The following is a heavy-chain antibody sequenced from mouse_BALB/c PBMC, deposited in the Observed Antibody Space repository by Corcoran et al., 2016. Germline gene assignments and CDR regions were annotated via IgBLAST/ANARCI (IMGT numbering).Heavy chain of an antibody. CDR1: GYSFTGYT. CDR2: INPCNGGT. V-gene: IGHV1-18*01. J-gene: IGHJ3*01. Sequence: EVQLQQSGPELVKPGASMKISCKASGYSFTGYTMNWVKQSHGKNLEWIGLINPCNGGTSYNQKFKGKATLTVDKSSSTAYMELLSLTSEDSAVYYCAQNYDYDPAWFAYWGQGTLVTVSA. CDR3: AQNYDYDPAWFAY. D-gene: IGHD2-4*01.